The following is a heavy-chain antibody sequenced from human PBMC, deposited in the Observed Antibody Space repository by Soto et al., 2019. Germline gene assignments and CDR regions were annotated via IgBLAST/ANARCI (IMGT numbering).Heavy chain of an antibody. J-gene: IGHJ4*02. V-gene: IGHV3-23*01. D-gene: IGHD1-26*01. CDR3: AKVEASGGYPNYFDY. CDR1: GFTFSSYA. CDR2: ISGSGGST. Sequence: GGYLRLSFAASGFTFSSYAMSWVRQAPGKGLEWVSAISGSGGSTYYADSVKGRFTISRDNSKNTLYLQMNSLRAEDTAVYYCAKVEASGGYPNYFDYWGQGTLVTVSS.